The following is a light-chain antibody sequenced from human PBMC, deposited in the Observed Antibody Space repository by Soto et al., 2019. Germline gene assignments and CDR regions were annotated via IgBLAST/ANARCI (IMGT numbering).Light chain of an antibody. Sequence: LTQPASVYGSPGQSITISCTGTSSDVGSYNLVSWYQQHPGKAPKLMIYEVSKRPSGVSNRFSGSKSGNTASLTISGLQAEDEADYYCCSYAGSSTFVYVFGTGTKVTVL. J-gene: IGLJ1*01. CDR1: SSDVGSYNL. CDR3: CSYAGSSTFVYV. V-gene: IGLV2-23*02. CDR2: EVS.